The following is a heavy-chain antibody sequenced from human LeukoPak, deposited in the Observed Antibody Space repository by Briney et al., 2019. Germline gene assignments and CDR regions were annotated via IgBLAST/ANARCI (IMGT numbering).Heavy chain of an antibody. D-gene: IGHD4-11*01. CDR2: INPSGGST. V-gene: IGHV1-46*01. J-gene: IGHJ3*02. CDR3: ARDSPYSDYLIGGAFNI. CDR1: GYTFTSYY. Sequence: GASVKVSCKASGYTFTSYYMHWVRQAPGQGLEWMGIINPSGGSTSYAQKFQGRVTMTRDTSTSTVYMELSSLRSEDTAVYYCARDSPYSDYLIGGAFNIWGQGTMVTVSS.